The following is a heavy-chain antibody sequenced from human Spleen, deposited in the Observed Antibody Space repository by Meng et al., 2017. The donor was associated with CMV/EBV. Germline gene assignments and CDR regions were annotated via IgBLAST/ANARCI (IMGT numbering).Heavy chain of an antibody. V-gene: IGHV3-7*01. CDR3: TKLFDY. J-gene: IGHJ4*02. CDR1: GFTFSDYY. Sequence: GESLKISCAASGFTFSDYYMSWIRQAPGKGLEWLANINEDGTEKNYVDSVKGRFTISRDNAKNSLYLHMNSLRAEDTAVYFCTKLFDYWGQGVLVTVSS. CDR2: INEDGTEK.